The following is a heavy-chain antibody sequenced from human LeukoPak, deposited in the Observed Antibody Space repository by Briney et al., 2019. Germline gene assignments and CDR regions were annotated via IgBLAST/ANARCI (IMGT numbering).Heavy chain of an antibody. Sequence: GGSLRLSCAASGFTFSSYSMNWVRQAPGEGLEWGSSISSSSSYIYYADSVKGRFTISRDNAKNSLYLQMNSLRAEDTAVYYCARGGPRAAAGTLDYWGQGTLVTVSS. V-gene: IGHV3-21*01. J-gene: IGHJ4*02. CDR3: ARGGPRAAAGTLDY. CDR2: ISSSSSYI. D-gene: IGHD6-13*01. CDR1: GFTFSSYS.